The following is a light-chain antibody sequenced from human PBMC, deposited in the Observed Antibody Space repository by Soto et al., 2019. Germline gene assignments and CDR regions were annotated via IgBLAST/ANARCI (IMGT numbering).Light chain of an antibody. Sequence: GDRVTITCRASQSISTWLAWYQQKPGKAPKLLIYGASILQSGVPSRFSGSGSGTEFILTINNLQPEDFASYFCLQVYSFPRTFGLGTKVDIK. CDR3: LQVYSFPRT. CDR2: GAS. V-gene: IGKV1-12*01. J-gene: IGKJ1*01. CDR1: QSISTW.